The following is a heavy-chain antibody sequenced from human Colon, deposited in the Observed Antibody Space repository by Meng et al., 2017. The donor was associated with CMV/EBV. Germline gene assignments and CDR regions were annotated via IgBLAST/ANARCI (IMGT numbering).Heavy chain of an antibody. CDR3: ASPWGMAARGGDY. V-gene: IGHV3-53*01. CDR2: IYSGGST. J-gene: IGHJ4*02. Sequence: GESLKISCAASGFTVSSNYMSWVRQAPGKGLEWVSVIYSGGSTYYADSVKGRFTISRDNSKNTLYLQMNSLRAEDTAVYYCASPWGMAARGGDYWGQGTLVTVSS. CDR1: GFTVSSNY. D-gene: IGHD6-6*01.